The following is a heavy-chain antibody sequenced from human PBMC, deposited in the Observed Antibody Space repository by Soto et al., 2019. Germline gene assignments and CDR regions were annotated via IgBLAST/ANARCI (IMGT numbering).Heavy chain of an antibody. D-gene: IGHD2-21*01. V-gene: IGHV1-18*01. J-gene: IGHJ6*02. CDR3: ARGHEVIRGALDV. CDR1: GYRFETYG. Sequence: QVQLVQSGAEVKKPGASVKVSCKASGYRFETYGMTWVRQAPGQGLEWMGWISAYSVDTYNAQKFQDRVTMTTVTSTGTAYMELRGLRSDDTAVYYCARGHEVIRGALDVWGQGTTVTVSS. CDR2: ISAYSVDT.